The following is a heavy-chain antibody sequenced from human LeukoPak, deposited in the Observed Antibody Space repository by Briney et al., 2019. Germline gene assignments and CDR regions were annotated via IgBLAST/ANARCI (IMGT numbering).Heavy chain of an antibody. CDR1: GFTFSNAW. CDR3: AELGITMIGGV. J-gene: IGHJ6*04. V-gene: IGHV3-48*04. D-gene: IGHD3-10*02. Sequence: PGGSLRLSCAASGFTFSNAWMTWVRQAPGKGLEWVSYISSSGSTIYYADSVKGRFTISRDNAKNSLYLQMNSLRAEDTAVYYCAELGITMIGGVWGKGTTVTISS. CDR2: ISSSGSTI.